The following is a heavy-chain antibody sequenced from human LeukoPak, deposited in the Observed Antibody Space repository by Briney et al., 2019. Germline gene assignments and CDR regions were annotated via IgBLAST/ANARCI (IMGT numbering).Heavy chain of an antibody. D-gene: IGHD3-10*01. CDR1: GFTFSSYS. Sequence: GGSLRLSCAASGFTFSSYSMNWVRQAPGKGLEWVSSISSSSSYIYYADSVKGRFTISRDNAKNSLYLQMNSLRAEDTAVYYCARDSMVRGVILDVWGQGTTVTVSS. CDR2: ISSSSSYI. CDR3: ARDSMVRGVILDV. V-gene: IGHV3-21*01. J-gene: IGHJ6*02.